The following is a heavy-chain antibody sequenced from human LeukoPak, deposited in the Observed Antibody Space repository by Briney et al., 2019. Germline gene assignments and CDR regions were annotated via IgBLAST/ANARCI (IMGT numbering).Heavy chain of an antibody. J-gene: IGHJ4*02. D-gene: IGHD2-2*01. CDR3: ARDGGWSSTSCYVS. CDR2: ISSSSSTI. CDR1: GFTFSSYS. Sequence: PGGSLRLSCAASGFTFSSYSMNWVRQAPGKGLEWVSYISSSSSTIYYADSVKGRFTISRDNAKNSLYLQMNSLGAEDTAVYYCARDGGWSSTSCYVSWGQGTLVTVSS. V-gene: IGHV3-48*01.